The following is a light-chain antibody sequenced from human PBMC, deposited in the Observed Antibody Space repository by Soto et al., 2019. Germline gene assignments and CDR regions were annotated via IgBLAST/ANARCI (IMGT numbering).Light chain of an antibody. V-gene: IGKV3-20*01. CDR2: GAS. Sequence: EIVLTQSPVTLSLSPGERATLSCRASQSVSSSYFAWYQQKPGRAPRRLIYGASRRATGIPDRFSGSGSGTAFTLTISRLEPEDFAVYYCQQYSTSPYTFGQGTKLEI. CDR3: QQYSTSPYT. J-gene: IGKJ2*01. CDR1: QSVSSSY.